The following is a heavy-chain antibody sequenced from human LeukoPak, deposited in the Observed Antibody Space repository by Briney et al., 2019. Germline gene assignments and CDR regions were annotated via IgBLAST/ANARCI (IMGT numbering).Heavy chain of an antibody. CDR3: TRVRVPSRVLLPYFDY. J-gene: IGHJ4*02. D-gene: IGHD3-10*01. Sequence: GSSLRLSCSASGFTFSTYSIHWVRQAPGKGLEWVAVLSYDGSTKYFADSVKGRFAISRDNSQNTLYLQLNNLTAEDTAVHYCTRVRVPSRVLLPYFDYWGQGTLVTVSS. CDR2: LSYDGSTK. CDR1: GFTFSTYS. V-gene: IGHV3-30*01.